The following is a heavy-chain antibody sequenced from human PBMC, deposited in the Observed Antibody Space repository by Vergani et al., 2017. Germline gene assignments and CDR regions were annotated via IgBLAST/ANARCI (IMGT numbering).Heavy chain of an antibody. V-gene: IGHV3-23*01. Sequence: EVQLLESGGGLVQPGGSRRLSCAGAGFTFDTYTMAYVRQAPGKGLEWVATISSGGGDIFYADSVKGRFTISRDNSKNTLFLQMNRLKDEDTAVYYCTTAWGLYYLHGEYFQYWGRGTLVSVSS. CDR3: TTAWGLYYLHGEYFQY. D-gene: IGHD3-10*01. CDR2: ISSGGGDI. J-gene: IGHJ1*01. CDR1: GFTFDTYT.